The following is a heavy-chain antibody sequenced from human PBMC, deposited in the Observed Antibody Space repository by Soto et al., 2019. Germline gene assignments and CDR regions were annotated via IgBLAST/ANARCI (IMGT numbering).Heavy chain of an antibody. J-gene: IGHJ6*02. CDR1: GGSVSSGSYY. CDR3: AIGTVYYYGMDV. Sequence: PSETLSLTCTVSGGSVSSGSYYWSWIRQPPGKGLEWIGYIYYSGSTNYNPSLKSRVTISADTSKKQFSLKLSSVTVADTAVYYCAIGTVYYYGMDVWGQGTTVTVSS. D-gene: IGHD4-17*01. CDR2: IYYSGST. V-gene: IGHV4-61*01.